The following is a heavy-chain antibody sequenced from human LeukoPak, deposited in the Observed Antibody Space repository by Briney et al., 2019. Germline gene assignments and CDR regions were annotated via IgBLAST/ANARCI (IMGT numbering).Heavy chain of an antibody. D-gene: IGHD5-12*01. CDR2: ISSRTGTI. Sequence: GGSLRLSCAASGFTFNTYIMNWVRQAPGKGLEWVSYISSRTGTIYYADSVKGRFTISRDNAKNSLCLQMNTLRVEDTAVYYCARETLYSAYAAYYDYWGQGTLVTVSS. CDR1: GFTFNTYI. CDR3: ARETLYSAYAAYYDY. V-gene: IGHV3-48*04. J-gene: IGHJ4*02.